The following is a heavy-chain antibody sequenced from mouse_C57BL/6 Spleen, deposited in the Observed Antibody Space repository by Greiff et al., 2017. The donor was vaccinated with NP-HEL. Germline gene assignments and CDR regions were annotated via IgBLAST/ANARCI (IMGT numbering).Heavy chain of an antibody. CDR3: ARWESPMDY. V-gene: IGHV1-59*01. CDR1: GYTFTSYW. D-gene: IGHD4-1*01. Sequence: VQLQQPGAELVRPGTSVKLSCKASGYTFTSYWMHWVKQRPGQGLEWIGVIDPSDSYTNYNQKFKGKATLTVDTSSSTAYMQLSSLTSEDSAVYYCARWESPMDYWGQGTSVTVSS. CDR2: IDPSDSYT. J-gene: IGHJ4*01.